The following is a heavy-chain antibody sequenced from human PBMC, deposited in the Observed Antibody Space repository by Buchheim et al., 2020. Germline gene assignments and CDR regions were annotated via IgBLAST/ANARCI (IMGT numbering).Heavy chain of an antibody. V-gene: IGHV3-33*08. CDR3: ARDWGATTVVTPGALGY. CDR1: GFTFSSYG. J-gene: IGHJ4*02. Sequence: VQLVESGGGLVQPGGSLRLSCAASGFTFSSYGMHWVRQAPGKGLEWVAIIGYDGSNKYYADSVKGRFTISRDNSKNTLYLQMNSLRAEDTAVYYCARDWGATTVVTPGALGYWGQGTL. CDR2: IGYDGSNK. D-gene: IGHD4-23*01.